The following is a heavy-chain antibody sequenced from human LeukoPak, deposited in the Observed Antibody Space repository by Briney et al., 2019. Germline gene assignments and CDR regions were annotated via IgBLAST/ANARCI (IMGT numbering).Heavy chain of an antibody. D-gene: IGHD6-13*01. V-gene: IGHV4-34*01. CDR1: GVSFSGYY. J-gene: IGHJ4*02. CDR2: INHSGST. CDR3: ASSAAEYLYYFDY. Sequence: SETLSLTCAVYGVSFSGYYWNWVRQPPGKGLEWIGEINHSGSTNYNASLKSRVTISVDTSKNQFSLKLSSVTAADTAVYYCASSAAEYLYYFDYWGQGTLVTVSS.